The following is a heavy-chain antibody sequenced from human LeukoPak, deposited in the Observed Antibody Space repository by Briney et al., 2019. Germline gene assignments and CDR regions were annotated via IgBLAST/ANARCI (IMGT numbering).Heavy chain of an antibody. CDR1: GFTFSSYW. CDR2: IKQDGSEK. V-gene: IGHV3-7*01. Sequence: PGGSLRLSCAASGFTFSSYWMSWVRQAPGKGLEWVANIKQDGSEKYYVDSVKGRFTISRDNAKNSLYPQMNSLRAEDTAVYYCARSSYSNYVLSYYYGMDVWGQGTTVTVSS. D-gene: IGHD4-11*01. CDR3: ARSSYSNYVLSYYYGMDV. J-gene: IGHJ6*02.